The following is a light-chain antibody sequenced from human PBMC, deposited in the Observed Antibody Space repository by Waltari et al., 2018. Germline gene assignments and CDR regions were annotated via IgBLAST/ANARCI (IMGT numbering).Light chain of an antibody. J-gene: IGLJ3*02. CDR1: SSNIGAGHD. V-gene: IGLV1-40*01. CDR3: QSYDSSLRGARV. CDR2: GIN. Sequence: QSVLTQPPSVSGAPGQRVTISCTGSSSNIGAGHDVHWYQQLPGTAPKVLIEGINNLLSGFPARFSGSKSGTSAALAITGLKEEHEADYYCQSYDSSLRGARVFGGGTKLTVL.